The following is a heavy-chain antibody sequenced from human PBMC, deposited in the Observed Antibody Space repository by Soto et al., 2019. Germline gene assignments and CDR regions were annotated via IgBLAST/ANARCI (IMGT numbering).Heavy chain of an antibody. CDR1: GFTFSSYG. CDR3: ARDPAIYSGKFDYGLDV. D-gene: IGHD4-4*01. J-gene: IGHJ6*02. Sequence: QVQLVESGGGVVQPGRSLRLSCAASGFTFSSYGMHWVRQAPGKGLARVAVIWYDGSNKYYADSVKGRFTISRDNSKNKLYLQMNSLRAEDTAVYYCARDPAIYSGKFDYGLDVWGQGTTVTVSS. CDR2: IWYDGSNK. V-gene: IGHV3-33*01.